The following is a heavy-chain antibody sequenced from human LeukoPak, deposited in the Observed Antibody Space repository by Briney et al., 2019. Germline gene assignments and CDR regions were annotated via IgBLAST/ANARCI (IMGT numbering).Heavy chain of an antibody. J-gene: IGHJ4*02. CDR3: AHSLMVRGVIITVN. V-gene: IGHV2-5*01. CDR2: IYWNDDK. CDR1: GFSLSTSGVG. Sequence: SGPTLVKPTQTLTLTCTFSGFSLSTSGVGVGWIRQPPVKALEWLALIYWNDDKRYSPSLKSRLTITKDTSKNQVVLTMTNMDPVDTATYYCAHSLMVRGVIITVNWGQGTLVTVSS. D-gene: IGHD3-10*01.